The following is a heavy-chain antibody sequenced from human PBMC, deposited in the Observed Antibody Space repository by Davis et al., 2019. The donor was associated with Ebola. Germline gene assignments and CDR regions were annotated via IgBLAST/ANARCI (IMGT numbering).Heavy chain of an antibody. CDR1: GDTLTSYA. CDR2: ISGSGGST. V-gene: IGHV3-23*01. Sequence: AASVKVSCKAVGDTLTSYAMTWVRQAPGKGLEWVSAISGSGGSTYYADSVKGRFTISRDNSKKTLYLQMNSLRAEDTAVYYCARGHSSSWYSYYYGMDVWGKGTTVTVSS. D-gene: IGHD6-13*01. CDR3: ARGHSSSWYSYYYGMDV. J-gene: IGHJ6*04.